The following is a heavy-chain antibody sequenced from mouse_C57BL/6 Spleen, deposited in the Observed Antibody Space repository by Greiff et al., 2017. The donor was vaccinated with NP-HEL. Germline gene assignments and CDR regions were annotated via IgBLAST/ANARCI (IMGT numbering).Heavy chain of an antibody. CDR3: ARYHYDGTWFAY. CDR1: GYTFTSYG. J-gene: IGHJ3*01. D-gene: IGHD1-2*01. CDR2: IYPRSGNT. Sequence: VQLQQSGAELARPGASVKLSCKASGYTFTSYGISWVKQRTGQGLEWIGEIYPRSGNTYYNEKFKGTATLTADKSSSTAYMELRSLTSEDSAVYFCARYHYDGTWFAYWGQGTLVTVSA. V-gene: IGHV1-81*01.